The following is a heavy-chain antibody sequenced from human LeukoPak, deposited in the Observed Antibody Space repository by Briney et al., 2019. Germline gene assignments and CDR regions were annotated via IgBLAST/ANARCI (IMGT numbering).Heavy chain of an antibody. V-gene: IGHV4-38-2*02. CDR3: ARDFHLGFDY. D-gene: IGHD3-16*01. J-gene: IGHJ4*02. CDR2: IYHSGST. Sequence: SETLSLTCTVSGYSISSGYYWGWIRPPPGKGLEWIGSIYHSGSTYYNPSLKSRVTISVDTSKNQFSLKLSSVTAADTAVYYCARDFHLGFDYWGQGTLVTVSS. CDR1: GYSISSGYY.